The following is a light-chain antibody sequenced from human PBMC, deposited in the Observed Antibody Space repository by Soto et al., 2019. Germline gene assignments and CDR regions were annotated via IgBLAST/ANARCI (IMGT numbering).Light chain of an antibody. CDR2: ANH. J-gene: IGLJ3*02. CDR3: QSFDSSVWV. CDR1: SSNIGAGYD. V-gene: IGLV1-40*01. Sequence: QSVLTQPPSVSGAPGQRVTISCTGTSSNIGAGYDVHWYQQLPGTAPKLLIYANHYRPSGVPDRFSASKSGSSASLGIAGLQAEDEADYYCQSFDSSVWVFGGGTKVTVL.